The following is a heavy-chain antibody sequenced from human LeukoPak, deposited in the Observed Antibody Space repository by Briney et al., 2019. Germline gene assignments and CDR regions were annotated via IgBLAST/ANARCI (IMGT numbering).Heavy chain of an antibody. D-gene: IGHD3-10*01. CDR2: ISGTSSYM. J-gene: IGHJ5*02. V-gene: IGHV3-21*01. Sequence: PGGSLRLSCVAYGFNFRDYSMNWVRQAPGKGLDWVSGISGTSSYMYYGDSVKGRFTASRDNAKNSLYLQMESLRVEDTAVYYCARDLHYYGSGPWGQGTLVTVPS. CDR1: GFNFRDYS. CDR3: ARDLHYYGSGP.